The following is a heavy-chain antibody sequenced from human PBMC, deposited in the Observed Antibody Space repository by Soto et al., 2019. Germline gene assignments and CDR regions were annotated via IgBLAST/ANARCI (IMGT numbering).Heavy chain of an antibody. CDR3: ARVGATVTSLGALDI. J-gene: IGHJ3*02. D-gene: IGHD4-17*01. Sequence: EVQLVESGGGLVQPGGSLRLSCAASGFTFSSYAMHWVRQAPGKGLEYISAISSNGGSTYYANSVKARFTISRDNSKNTLYHQMGSLRAEDMAVYYCARVGATVTSLGALDIWGQGTMVTVSS. CDR2: ISSNGGST. CDR1: GFTFSSYA. V-gene: IGHV3-64*01.